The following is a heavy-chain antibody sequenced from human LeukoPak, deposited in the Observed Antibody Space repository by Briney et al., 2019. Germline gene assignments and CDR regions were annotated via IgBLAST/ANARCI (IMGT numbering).Heavy chain of an antibody. J-gene: IGHJ5*02. CDR2: INYSGST. V-gene: IGHV4-30-4*01. Sequence: SETLSLTCTVSGGSISSDDYQWSWIRQPPGKGLEWIGYINYSGSTYYNPSLKSRVTISVDTSKNQFSLKLSSVTAADTAMYYCARYGSGSTWFDPWGQGTLVTVSS. CDR1: GGSISSDDYQ. CDR3: ARYGSGSTWFDP. D-gene: IGHD3-10*01.